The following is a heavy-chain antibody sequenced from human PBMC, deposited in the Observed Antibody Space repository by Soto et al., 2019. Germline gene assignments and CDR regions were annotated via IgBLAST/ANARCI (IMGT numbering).Heavy chain of an antibody. V-gene: IGHV3-23*01. CDR1: GFTFSSYA. CDR2: ISGSGGSK. J-gene: IGHJ1*01. Sequence: GGSLRLSCAASGFTFSSYAMSWVRQAPGKGLEWVSAISGSGGSKYYADSVKGRFTISRDNSKNTLYLQINSLRAEDSAVYYCAKGRSGSYGEYFHHWGQGTLVTVSS. D-gene: IGHD1-26*01. CDR3: AKGRSGSYGEYFHH.